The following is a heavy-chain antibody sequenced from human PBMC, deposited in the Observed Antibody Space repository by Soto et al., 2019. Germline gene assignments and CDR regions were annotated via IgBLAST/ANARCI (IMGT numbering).Heavy chain of an antibody. CDR3: AREEFEDGRGHFDY. V-gene: IGHV3-30-3*01. Sequence: QVQLVESGGGVVQPGGSLRLSCAASGFTFSTYVMHWVRQAPGKGLEWMAIISYGGVNKYYADSVKGRFTISRDISESTLYLQMNSQRTEDTAVYYCAREEFEDGRGHFDYWGQGTLFSVSS. J-gene: IGHJ4*02. D-gene: IGHD3-22*01. CDR1: GFTFSTYV. CDR2: ISYGGVNK.